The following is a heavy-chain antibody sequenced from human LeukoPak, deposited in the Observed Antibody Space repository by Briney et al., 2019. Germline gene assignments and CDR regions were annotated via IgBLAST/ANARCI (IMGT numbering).Heavy chain of an antibody. CDR2: IGTAGDT. V-gene: IGHV3-13*04. CDR1: GFTFSSYD. J-gene: IGHJ6*02. CDR3: ARGWSAVYGMDV. Sequence: GGSLRLSCAASGFTFSSYDMHWVRQATGKGLEWVSAIGTAGDTYYPGSVKGRFTISRENAKNSLYLQMNSLRAGDTAVYYCARGWSAVYGMDVWGQGSTATVSS. D-gene: IGHD2-15*01.